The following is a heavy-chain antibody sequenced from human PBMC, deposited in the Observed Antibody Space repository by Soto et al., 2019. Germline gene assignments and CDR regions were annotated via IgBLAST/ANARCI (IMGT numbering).Heavy chain of an antibody. V-gene: IGHV4-31*03. D-gene: IGHD6-13*01. J-gene: IGHJ6*02. CDR2: IYYSGST. Sequence: SETLSLTCTVSGGSISSGGYYWSWIRQHPGKGLEWIGYIYYSGSTYYNPSLKSRVTISVDTSKNQFSLKLSSVTAADTAVYYCARYMLYSSRWYVKGLAVWGRGSTVTGSS. CDR1: GGSISSGGYY. CDR3: ARYMLYSSRWYVKGLAV.